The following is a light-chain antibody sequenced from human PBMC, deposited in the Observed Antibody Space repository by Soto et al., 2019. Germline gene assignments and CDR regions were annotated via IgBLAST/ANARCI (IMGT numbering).Light chain of an antibody. CDR2: EVT. J-gene: IGLJ1*01. V-gene: IGLV2-14*03. Sequence: QSALTQPASVSGSPGQSITISCTGTSNDVGAYNYVSWFQQHPGKVPKLMIYEVTNRPSGVSNRFSGSKSGYTASLTISGLQAEDEADYYCCSYVGATTYVFGSGTKLTVL. CDR3: CSYVGATTYV. CDR1: SNDVGAYNY.